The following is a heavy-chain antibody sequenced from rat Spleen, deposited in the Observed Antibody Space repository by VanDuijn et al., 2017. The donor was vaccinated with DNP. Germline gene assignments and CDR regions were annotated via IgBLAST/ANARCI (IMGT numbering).Heavy chain of an antibody. D-gene: IGHD1-11*01. CDR3: ARINYGGYYFDY. V-gene: IGHV5-31*01. J-gene: IGHJ2*01. CDR1: GFIFSNYW. CDR2: ISPSGGST. Sequence: EVQLVESGGGPVQPGRSLKLSCVASGFIFSNYWMTWIRQAPGKGLEWVASISPSGGSTYYRDSVKGRFTISRDNAKSTLYLQMDSLRSEDTATYYCARINYGGYYFDYWGQGVMVTVSS.